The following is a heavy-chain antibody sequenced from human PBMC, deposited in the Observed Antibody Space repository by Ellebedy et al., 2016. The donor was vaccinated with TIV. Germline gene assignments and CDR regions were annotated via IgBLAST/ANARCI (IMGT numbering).Heavy chain of an antibody. Sequence: SETLSLTXAVYGGSFSGYYWSWIRQPPGKGLEWIGEINHSGSTNYNPSLKSRVTISVDTSKNQFSLKLSSVTAADTAVYYCASSKIFGVVTYWGQGTLVTVSS. D-gene: IGHD3-3*01. CDR1: GGSFSGYY. CDR3: ASSKIFGVVTY. J-gene: IGHJ4*02. V-gene: IGHV4-34*01. CDR2: INHSGST.